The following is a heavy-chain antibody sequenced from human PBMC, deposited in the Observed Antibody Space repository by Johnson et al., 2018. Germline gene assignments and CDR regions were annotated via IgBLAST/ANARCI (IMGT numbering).Heavy chain of an antibody. J-gene: IGHJ1*01. Sequence: QVQLVQSGGGVVQPGRSLRLSCAASGFTFSSYAMHWVRQPPGKGLKWVAVISYDGSNKCYADSVKGRFTISRDNSKNTLYLQMNSLRAEDTAVYYCARARGYYSLYFQHWGQGTLVTVSS. CDR3: ARARGYYSLYFQH. CDR1: GFTFSSYA. D-gene: IGHD3-22*01. V-gene: IGHV3-30*14. CDR2: ISYDGSNK.